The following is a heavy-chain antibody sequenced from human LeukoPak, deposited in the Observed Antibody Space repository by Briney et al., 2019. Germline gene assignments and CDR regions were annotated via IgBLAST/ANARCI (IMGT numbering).Heavy chain of an antibody. V-gene: IGHV3-49*03. CDR3: TRAGWQLIEVGFDS. CDR2: IRTKPYGGTT. J-gene: IGHJ4*02. Sequence: GGSLRLSCSTSGFTFGDYAMSWFRQAPGKGLEWVGFIRTKPYGGTTEYAASARGRFTISRDDSKSITYLQMNSLKTEDTAVYYCTRAGWQLIEVGFDSWGQGTLSPSPQ. CDR1: GFTFGDYA. D-gene: IGHD1-26*01.